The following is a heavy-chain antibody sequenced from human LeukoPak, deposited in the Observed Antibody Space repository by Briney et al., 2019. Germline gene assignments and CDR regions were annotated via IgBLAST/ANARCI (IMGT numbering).Heavy chain of an antibody. Sequence: SETLSLTCTVSGGSISSYYWSWIRQPPGKGLEWIAYIYYSGSTDYNPSLKSRVTISLDTSKNQFSLKLSSVTAADTAVYYCARHDPIVGTPDAFGIWGQGTMVTVSS. J-gene: IGHJ3*02. CDR2: IYYSGST. CDR3: ARHDPIVGTPDAFGI. D-gene: IGHD1-26*01. V-gene: IGHV4-59*08. CDR1: GGSISSYY.